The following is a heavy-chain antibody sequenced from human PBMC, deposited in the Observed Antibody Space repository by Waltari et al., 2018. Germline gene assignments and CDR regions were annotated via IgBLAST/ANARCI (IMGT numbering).Heavy chain of an antibody. V-gene: IGHV3-23*01. J-gene: IGHJ3*02. CDR3: AKVEGGIVTRYYALDI. D-gene: IGHD3-16*02. CDR1: GFTFGNSA. Sequence: EVQLLESGGGLVQPGGSLRLSCAASGFTFGNSALSWVRQAPGNGLEWISGISGSSSSTYDADSVKGRFTISRDNSKNTLYLQMNSLRVEDTAVYFCAKVEGGIVTRYYALDIWGQGTMVTVSS. CDR2: ISGSSSST.